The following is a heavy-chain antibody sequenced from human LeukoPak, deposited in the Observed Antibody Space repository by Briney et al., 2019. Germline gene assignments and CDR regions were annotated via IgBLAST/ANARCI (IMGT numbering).Heavy chain of an antibody. CDR3: AKGLGVVIDFLVFDN. CDR2: ISNSDNST. Sequence: GGSLRLSCAASGFSFSIHDMTWVRQAPGKGLEWVSTISNSDNSTYYADSVKGRFTFSRDNSKNTLYLQMNSLRAEDTAIYYCAKGLGVVIDFLVFDNWGQGTLVTVSS. J-gene: IGHJ4*02. CDR1: GFSFSIHD. D-gene: IGHD3-3*01. V-gene: IGHV3-23*01.